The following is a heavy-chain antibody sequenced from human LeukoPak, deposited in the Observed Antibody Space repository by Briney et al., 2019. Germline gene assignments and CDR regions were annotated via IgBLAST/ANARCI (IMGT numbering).Heavy chain of an antibody. D-gene: IGHD1-26*01. J-gene: IGHJ4*02. CDR3: ARGDSGSYPEGSDY. V-gene: IGHV3-30*02. CDR1: GFTFSSYG. CDR2: IRYDGSNK. Sequence: GGSLRLSCAASGFTFSSYGMHWVRQAPGKGLEWVAFIRYDGSNKYYADSVKGRFTISRDNSKNSLYLQMNSLRAEDTAVYYCARGDSGSYPEGSDYWGQGTLVTVSS.